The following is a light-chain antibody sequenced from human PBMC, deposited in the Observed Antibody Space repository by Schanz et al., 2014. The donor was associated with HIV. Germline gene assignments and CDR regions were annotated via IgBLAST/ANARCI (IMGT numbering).Light chain of an antibody. J-gene: IGKJ1*01. Sequence: EIVLTQSPGTLSLSLGERATLSCRASQSVSSNFLAWYQQKPNQAPRLLIFGASNRAIGIPDRFSGSESGTDFTLTISRVEPEDFAVYYCQQDYNLPWTFGQGTKVEIK. CDR1: QSVSSNF. CDR3: QQDYNLPWT. CDR2: GAS. V-gene: IGKV3-20*01.